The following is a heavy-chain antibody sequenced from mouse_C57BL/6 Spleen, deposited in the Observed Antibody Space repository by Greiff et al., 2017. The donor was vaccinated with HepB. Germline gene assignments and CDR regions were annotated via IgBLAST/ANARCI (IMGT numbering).Heavy chain of an antibody. CDR2: ISYDGSN. J-gene: IGHJ4*01. CDR3: AREGYDYEGDLYGMDY. D-gene: IGHD2-4*01. V-gene: IGHV3-6*01. CDR1: GYSITSGYY. Sequence: EVQLVESGPGLVKPSQSLSLTCSVTGYSITSGYYWNWIRQFPGNKLEWMGYISYDGSNNYNPSLKNRIYITRDTSKNQFFLKLNSVTTEDTATYYCAREGYDYEGDLYGMDYWGQGTSVTVSS.